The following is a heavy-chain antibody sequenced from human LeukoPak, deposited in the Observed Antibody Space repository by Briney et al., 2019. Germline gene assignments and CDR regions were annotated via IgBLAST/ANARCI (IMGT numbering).Heavy chain of an antibody. Sequence: PGGSLRLSCAASGFTFSGYSMDWVRQAPGKGLEWVSSISSSGSYIYYADSVKGRFTISRDNAKNSLYLQMNSLRAEDTAVYYCARALSQYYYDSSGYLDYWGQGTLVTVFS. D-gene: IGHD3-22*01. CDR3: ARALSQYYYDSSGYLDY. CDR2: ISSSGSYI. CDR1: GFTFSGYS. V-gene: IGHV3-21*01. J-gene: IGHJ4*02.